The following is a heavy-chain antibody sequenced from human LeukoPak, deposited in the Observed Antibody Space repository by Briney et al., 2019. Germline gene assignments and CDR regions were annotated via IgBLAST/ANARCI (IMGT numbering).Heavy chain of an antibody. Sequence: GGSLRLSCAASGFTFSSYAMSWVRQAPGKGLEWVSAISGSGGSTYYADSVKGRFTISRDNSKNTLYLQMNSLRAEDTAVYYCASRLDYYDSSGYYGADYWGQGTLVTVYS. J-gene: IGHJ4*02. CDR1: GFTFSSYA. CDR3: ASRLDYYDSSGYYGADY. CDR2: ISGSGGST. V-gene: IGHV3-23*01. D-gene: IGHD3-22*01.